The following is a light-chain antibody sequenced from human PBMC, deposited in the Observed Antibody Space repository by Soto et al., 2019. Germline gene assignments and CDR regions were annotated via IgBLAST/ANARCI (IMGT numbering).Light chain of an antibody. CDR1: QSVSSSY. V-gene: IGKV3-20*01. Sequence: EIVLTQSPVTLSLSPGERSTLSCRASQSVSSSYLAWYQQKPGQAPRLLIYGASSRATGIPDRFSGSGSGTDFTLTISRLEPEDFAVYYCQQYGSSPWTFGQGTTGDIK. CDR3: QQYGSSPWT. J-gene: IGKJ1*01. CDR2: GAS.